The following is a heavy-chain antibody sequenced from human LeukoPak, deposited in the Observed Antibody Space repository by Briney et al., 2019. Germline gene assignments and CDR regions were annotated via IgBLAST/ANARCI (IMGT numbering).Heavy chain of an antibody. V-gene: IGHV3-30*03. CDR3: ARGASGSYWLFDY. Sequence: GGSLRLSCAASGFTFSSYGMHWVRQAPGKGLEWVAVISYDGSNKYYADSVKGRFTISRDNSKNTLYLQMISLRAEDTAVYYCARGASGSYWLFDYWGQGTLVTVSS. CDR1: GFTFSSYG. J-gene: IGHJ4*02. D-gene: IGHD1-26*01. CDR2: ISYDGSNK.